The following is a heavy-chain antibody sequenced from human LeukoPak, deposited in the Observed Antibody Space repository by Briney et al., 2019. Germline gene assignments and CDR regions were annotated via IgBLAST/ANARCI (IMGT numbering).Heavy chain of an antibody. D-gene: IGHD6-13*01. J-gene: IGHJ4*02. CDR2: IKNDGTVK. Sequence: QAGGSLTLSCAASGFTFSYHWMTWVRQAPGKGPEWVANIKNDGTVKNYVDSVKGRFTISRDNAKNSLYLQMNSLRAEDTAVYYCAKDSYSKGDYWGQGVLVTVSS. CDR3: AKDSYSKGDY. V-gene: IGHV3-7*01. CDR1: GFTFSYHW.